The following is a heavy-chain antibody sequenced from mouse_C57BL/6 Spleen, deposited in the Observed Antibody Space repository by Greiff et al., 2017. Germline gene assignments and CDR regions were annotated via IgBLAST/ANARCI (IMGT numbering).Heavy chain of an antibody. Sequence: QVQLKESGAELVKPGASVKMSCKASGYTFTTYPIEWMKQNHGKSLEWIGNFHPYNDDTKYNEKFKGKATLSVEKSSSTVYLELSRLTSDDSAVYYCARRSNYRYFDVWGTGTTVTVSS. CDR3: ARRSNYRYFDV. V-gene: IGHV1-47*01. CDR2: FHPYNDDT. J-gene: IGHJ1*03. CDR1: GYTFTTYP. D-gene: IGHD2-5*01.